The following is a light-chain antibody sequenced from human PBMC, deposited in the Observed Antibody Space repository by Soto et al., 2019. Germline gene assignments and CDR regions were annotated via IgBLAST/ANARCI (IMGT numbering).Light chain of an antibody. V-gene: IGKV3-20*01. CDR2: GAS. Sequence: EMALTQSPGTLSLSPGETATLSCRASQNVDTTDLAWYQFKPGQAPRIIIFGASGRATGIPARFSGSGSGTDVTLTISRLAPEDFAVYYCQQYGSLSWTFGQGTRVEIK. J-gene: IGKJ1*01. CDR1: QNVDTTD. CDR3: QQYGSLSWT.